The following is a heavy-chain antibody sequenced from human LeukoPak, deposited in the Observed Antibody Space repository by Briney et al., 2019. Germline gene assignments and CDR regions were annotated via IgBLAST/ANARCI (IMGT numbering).Heavy chain of an antibody. CDR1: GFTFSNYA. CDR2: ISYDGKNK. V-gene: IGHV3-30*04. CDR3: VRGYYYDSSGPPY. J-gene: IGHJ4*02. D-gene: IGHD3-22*01. Sequence: GGSLRLSCAGSGFTFSNYAIHWVRQAPGKGLEWVAVISYDGKNKYNADSVKGRFTISRDNSKNTPYLQMNSLRVEDTAIYYCVRGYYYDSSGPPYWGQGTLVTVSS.